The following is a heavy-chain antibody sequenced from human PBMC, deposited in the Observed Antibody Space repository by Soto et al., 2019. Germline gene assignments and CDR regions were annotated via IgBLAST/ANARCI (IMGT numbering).Heavy chain of an antibody. CDR1: GDSISSSNSH. V-gene: IGHV4-39*01. Sequence: TLSLTCTVSGDSISSSNSHWGWTRQPPGKGLEYIGSVYYGGAIFYSGNIYYNPSLKSRVTISVDTSKNQFSLRLSSVTAADTGVYYCASSYGGNSFYYYGMDVWGQGTTVTVSS. CDR3: ASSYGGNSFYYYGMDV. J-gene: IGHJ6*02. CDR2: VYYGGAIFYSGNI. D-gene: IGHD4-17*01.